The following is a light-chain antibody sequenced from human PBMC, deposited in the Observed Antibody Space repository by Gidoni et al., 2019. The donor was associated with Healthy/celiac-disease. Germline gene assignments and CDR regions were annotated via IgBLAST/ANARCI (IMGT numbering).Light chain of an antibody. CDR1: QSVSSY. CDR3: QQSSNGGT. Sequence: EIVLTQSPATLSLSPGERATLSCRASQSVSSYLAWYQQKPGQAPRLLLYDASNRATGIPARFSGSGSGTDFTLTISSLEPEDFAVYYCQQSSNGGTFGPGTKVDIK. CDR2: DAS. J-gene: IGKJ3*01. V-gene: IGKV3-11*01.